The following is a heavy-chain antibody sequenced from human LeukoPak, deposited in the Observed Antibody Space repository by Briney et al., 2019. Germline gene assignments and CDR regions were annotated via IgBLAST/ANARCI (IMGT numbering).Heavy chain of an antibody. D-gene: IGHD3-10*01. CDR2: IDQDEKER. V-gene: IGHV3-7*01. Sequence: GGSLRLSCVASGFPFHNYWMTWVRQAPGKGLEWVANIDQDEKERNYVDSVKGRFTTSRDNAEKSLYLEMNSLGVEDTARYYCARGLYGSGRRSLMALWGPGTLVTVSS. CDR3: ARGLYGSGRRSLMAL. CDR1: GFPFHNYW. J-gene: IGHJ4*02.